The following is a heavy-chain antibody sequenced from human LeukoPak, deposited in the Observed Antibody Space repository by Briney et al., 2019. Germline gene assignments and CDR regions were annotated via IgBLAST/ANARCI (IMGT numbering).Heavy chain of an antibody. CDR3: ARDRYYDSSGYFDPDAFDI. CDR2: IYSGGSA. D-gene: IGHD3-22*01. J-gene: IGHJ3*02. Sequence: GGSLRLSCAASGFTVSSKYMSWVRQAPGKGLEWVSDIYSGGSAYYADSVKGRFNISRDNSKNTVYLQMNSLRAEDTAVYYCARDRYYDSSGYFDPDAFDIWSQGTMVTVSS. CDR1: GFTVSSKY. V-gene: IGHV3-53*01.